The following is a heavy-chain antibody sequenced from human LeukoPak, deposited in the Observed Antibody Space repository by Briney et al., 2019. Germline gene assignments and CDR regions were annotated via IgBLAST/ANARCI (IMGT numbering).Heavy chain of an antibody. CDR3: ARDAIAVAGTWGGFP. Sequence: GASVKVSCKASGGTFSSYAISWVRQAPGQGLEWMGRIIPILGIANYAQKFQGRVTITADKSTSTAYMELSSLRSEDTAVYYCARDAIAVAGTWGGFPWGQGTLVTVSS. CDR2: IIPILGIA. J-gene: IGHJ5*02. D-gene: IGHD6-19*01. V-gene: IGHV1-69*04. CDR1: GGTFSSYA.